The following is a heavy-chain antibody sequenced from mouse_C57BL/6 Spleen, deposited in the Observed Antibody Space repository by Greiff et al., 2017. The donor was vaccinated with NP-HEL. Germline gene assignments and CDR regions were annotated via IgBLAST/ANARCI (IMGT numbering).Heavy chain of an antibody. Sequence: EVKLVESEGGLVQPGSSMKLSCTASGFTFSDYYMAWVRQVPEKGLEWVANINYDGSSTYYLDSLKSRFIISRDNAKNILYLQMSSLKSEDTATYDCARDTITTGYYYAMDYWGQGTSVTVSS. CDR3: ARDTITTGYYYAMDY. V-gene: IGHV5-16*01. CDR2: INYDGSST. D-gene: IGHD2-4*01. CDR1: GFTFSDYY. J-gene: IGHJ4*01.